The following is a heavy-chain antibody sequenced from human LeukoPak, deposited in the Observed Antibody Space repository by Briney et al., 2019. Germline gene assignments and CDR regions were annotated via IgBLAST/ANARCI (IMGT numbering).Heavy chain of an antibody. D-gene: IGHD5-24*01. Sequence: GGSLRLSCEASGFTFSGYAMGWVRQAPGKGLEWVAVIWYDGGNKYYADSVKGRFTISRDNSRDTLYLQMNSLRADDTAVYFCAGWLRAGSKSLDYWGQGTLVTVSS. CDR1: GFTFSGYA. CDR3: AGWLRAGSKSLDY. CDR2: IWYDGGNK. J-gene: IGHJ4*02. V-gene: IGHV3-33*03.